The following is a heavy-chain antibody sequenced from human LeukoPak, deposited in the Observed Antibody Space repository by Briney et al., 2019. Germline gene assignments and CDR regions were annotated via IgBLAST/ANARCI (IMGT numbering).Heavy chain of an antibody. CDR1: GGSFQSFY. J-gene: IGHJ6*03. Sequence: PSETLSLTCAVYGGSFQSFYWTWVRQFPGRGLDCIGEIDHVGRTKYNPSLKSRLTISIDRSKNQFSLRLASVTAADTAVYFCARPIDCSSTICTGPMDVWGRGTTVTVSS. D-gene: IGHD2-2*01. CDR3: ARPIDCSSTICTGPMDV. CDR2: IDHVGRT. V-gene: IGHV4-34*01.